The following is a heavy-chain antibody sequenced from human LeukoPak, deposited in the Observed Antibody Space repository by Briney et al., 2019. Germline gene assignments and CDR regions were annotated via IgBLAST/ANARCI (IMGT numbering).Heavy chain of an antibody. CDR2: IWDDGSNK. J-gene: IGHJ4*02. Sequence: GRSLRLSCAASGFTFSSYGMHWVRQAPGKGLEWVAVIWDDGSNKYYADSVKGRFTIYRDNSKNTLYLQMNSLRAEDTAVYYCASTSGWYEPIDYWGQGTLVTVSS. CDR3: ASTSGWYEPIDY. V-gene: IGHV3-33*01. CDR1: GFTFSSYG. D-gene: IGHD6-19*01.